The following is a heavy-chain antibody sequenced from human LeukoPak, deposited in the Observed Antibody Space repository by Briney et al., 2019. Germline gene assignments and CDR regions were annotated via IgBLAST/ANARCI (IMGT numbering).Heavy chain of an antibody. J-gene: IGHJ4*02. CDR2: IYTSGST. Sequence: PSETLSLTCTVSGGPISGTYYWSWIRQPAGKGLEWIGRIYTSGSTNYDPSLKSRVTISVDKSNNQFSLMLSSVTAADTAVYYCARGKQYAVDYWGQGILVTVSP. CDR3: ARGKQYAVDY. CDR1: GGPISGTYY. V-gene: IGHV4-4*07. D-gene: IGHD6-19*01.